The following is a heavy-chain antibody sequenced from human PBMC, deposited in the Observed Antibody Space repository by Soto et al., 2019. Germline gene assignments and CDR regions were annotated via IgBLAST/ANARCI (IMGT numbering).Heavy chain of an antibody. CDR3: ARSGGYGDYYFAY. CDR2: IYYSGST. J-gene: IGHJ4*02. D-gene: IGHD4-17*01. V-gene: IGHV4-31*03. CDR1: GGSISSGGYY. Sequence: SETLSLTCTVSGGSISSGGYYWSWIRQHPGKGLEWIGYIYYSGSTCYNPSLKSRVTISVDTSKNQFSLKLSSVTAADTAVYYCARSGGYGDYYFAYWGQGTLVTVSS.